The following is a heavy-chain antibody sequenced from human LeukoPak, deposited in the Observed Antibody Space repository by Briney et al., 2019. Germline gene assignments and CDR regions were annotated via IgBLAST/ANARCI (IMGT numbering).Heavy chain of an antibody. CDR3: ATVARE. V-gene: IGHV4-59*01. CDR1: GASINSYY. CDR2: IYYSGGT. Sequence: SETLSLTCTVSGASINSYYWSWIRQPPGKGLEWIGCIYYSGGTNYNPSLKSRVTISLDTSKNQFSLKLSSVTAADTAVYYCATVAREWGQGTLVTVSS. J-gene: IGHJ3*01.